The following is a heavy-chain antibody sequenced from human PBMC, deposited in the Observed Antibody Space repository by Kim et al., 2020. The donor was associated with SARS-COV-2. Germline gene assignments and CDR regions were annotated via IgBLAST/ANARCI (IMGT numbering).Heavy chain of an antibody. CDR3: ARGTRQWLSRHYYYYMDV. D-gene: IGHD6-19*01. V-gene: IGHV4-34*01. J-gene: IGHJ6*03. Sequence: LQSRVTISVDTSKNQFSLKLGSVTAADTAVYYCARGTRQWLSRHYYYYMDVWGKGTTVTVSS.